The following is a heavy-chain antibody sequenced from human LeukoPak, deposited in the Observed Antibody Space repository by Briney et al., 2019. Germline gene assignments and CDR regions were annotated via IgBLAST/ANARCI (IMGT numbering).Heavy chain of an antibody. J-gene: IGHJ4*02. Sequence: GASVKVSCKASGYTFTGYFMHWVRQAPGQGLEWMGWVNPNSGDTNYEQKFQGRVTMTRDTSIGTAYVELSGLRSDDTAVYYCARDPAEHLVGIDYWGQGTLVTVSS. D-gene: IGHD6-6*01. CDR1: GYTFTGYF. CDR2: VNPNSGDT. V-gene: IGHV1-2*02. CDR3: ARDPAEHLVGIDY.